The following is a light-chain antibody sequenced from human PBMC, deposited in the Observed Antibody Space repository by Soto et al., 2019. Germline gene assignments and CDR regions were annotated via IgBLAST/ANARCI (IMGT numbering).Light chain of an antibody. J-gene: IGLJ2*01. CDR2: EVS. Sequence: QSVLTQPASVSGSPGQSVTISCTGTTSDVGGYISVSWYQQHPGKAPKLMIYEVSNRPSGVSNRFSGSKSGNTASLTISGLQAEDEADYYCSSYTSSSTLVFGVGTKLTVL. CDR1: TSDVGGYIS. CDR3: SSYTSSSTLV. V-gene: IGLV2-14*01.